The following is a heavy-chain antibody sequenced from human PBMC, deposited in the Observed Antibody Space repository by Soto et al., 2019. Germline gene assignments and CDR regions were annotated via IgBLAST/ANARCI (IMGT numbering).Heavy chain of an antibody. V-gene: IGHV3-23*01. CDR3: AKGTTYDSSGYPGSYFDY. Sequence: GGSLRLSCAASGFTFSSYAMSWVRQAPGKGLEWVSAISGSGGSTYYADSVKGRFTITRDNSKNTLYLQMNSLRAEDTAVHYCAKGTTYDSSGYPGSYFDYWGQGTLVTVSS. CDR2: ISGSGGST. J-gene: IGHJ4*02. D-gene: IGHD3-22*01. CDR1: GFTFSSYA.